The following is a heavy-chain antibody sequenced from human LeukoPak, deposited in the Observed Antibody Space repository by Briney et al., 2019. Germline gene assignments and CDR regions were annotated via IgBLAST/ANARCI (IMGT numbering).Heavy chain of an antibody. CDR3: ARDPWEFSGVY. D-gene: IGHD6-25*01. CDR1: GFTFSNYW. J-gene: IGHJ4*02. Sequence: GGSLRLSCAASGFTFSNYWMHWVRQAPGKGLVWVSRIKSDGSSTSYADSVKGRFTISRDNAKNTLYLQMNSLRAEDTAVYYCARDPWEFSGVYWGQGTLVTASS. V-gene: IGHV3-74*01. CDR2: IKSDGSST.